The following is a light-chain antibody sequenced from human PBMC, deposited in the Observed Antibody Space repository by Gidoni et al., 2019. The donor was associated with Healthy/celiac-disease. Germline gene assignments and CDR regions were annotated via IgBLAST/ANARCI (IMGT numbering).Light chain of an antibody. V-gene: IGLV1-40*01. J-gene: IGLJ2*01. Sequence: QSVLTQPPSVSGAPGQRVTISCTGSSSNIGANYDVHWYHQLPGTAPKLLIYGNSNRPSGVPDRFSGSKSGTSASLAITGLQAEDEADYYCQSYDNSLSALVFGGGTKLTVL. CDR3: QSYDNSLSALV. CDR1: SSNIGANYD. CDR2: GNS.